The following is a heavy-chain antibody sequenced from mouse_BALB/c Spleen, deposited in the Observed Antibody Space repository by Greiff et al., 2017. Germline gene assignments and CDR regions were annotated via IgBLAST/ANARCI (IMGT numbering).Heavy chain of an antibody. J-gene: IGHJ3*01. Sequence: VQLQQSGPGLVQPSQSLSITCTVSGFSLTSYGVHWVRQSPGKGLEWLGVIWSGGSTDYNAAFISRLSISKDNSKSQVFFKMNSLQANDTAIYYCASQSPYDGYYVYWGQGTLVTVSA. V-gene: IGHV2-2*02. D-gene: IGHD2-3*01. CDR2: IWSGGST. CDR3: ASQSPYDGYYVY. CDR1: GFSLTSYG.